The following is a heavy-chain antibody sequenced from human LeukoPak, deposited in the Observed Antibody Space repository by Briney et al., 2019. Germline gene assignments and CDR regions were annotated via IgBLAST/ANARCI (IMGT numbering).Heavy chain of an antibody. J-gene: IGHJ4*02. CDR3: ARSYHSSGFYYFDY. CDR1: GGSFSGYY. D-gene: IGHD3-22*01. V-gene: IGHV4-34*01. CDR2: INRSGST. Sequence: SETLSLTCAVYGGSFSGYYWSWIRQPPGKGLEWIGEINRSGSTNYNPSLKSRVTISVDTSKNQFSLKLSSVTAADTAVYYCARSYHSSGFYYFDYWGQGTLVTVSS.